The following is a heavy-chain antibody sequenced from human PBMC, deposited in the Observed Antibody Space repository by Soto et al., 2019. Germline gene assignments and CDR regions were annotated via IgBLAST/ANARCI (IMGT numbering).Heavy chain of an antibody. Sequence: GGSLRLCCAASGFTFSSYSMNWVRQAPGKGLEWVSSISSSSSYIYYADSVKGRFTISRDNAKNSLYLQMNSLRAEDTAVYYCARDAARYCSSTSCPYDYWGQGTPVTAPQ. J-gene: IGHJ4*02. CDR2: ISSSSSYI. CDR1: GFTFSSYS. V-gene: IGHV3-21*01. CDR3: ARDAARYCSSTSCPYDY. D-gene: IGHD2-2*01.